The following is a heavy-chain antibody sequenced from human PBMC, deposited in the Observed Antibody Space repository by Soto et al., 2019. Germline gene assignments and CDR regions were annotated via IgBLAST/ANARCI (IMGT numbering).Heavy chain of an antibody. D-gene: IGHD5-18*01. Sequence: GASVKVSCKASGYTFSSYYMHWVRQAPGQGLEWMGIINPSGGSTSYAQKFQGRVTMTRDTSTSTVYMELSSLRSEDTAVYYCARERIQLYYDYWGQGTLVTVSS. CDR3: ARERIQLYYDY. V-gene: IGHV1-46*01. J-gene: IGHJ4*02. CDR1: GYTFSSYY. CDR2: INPSGGST.